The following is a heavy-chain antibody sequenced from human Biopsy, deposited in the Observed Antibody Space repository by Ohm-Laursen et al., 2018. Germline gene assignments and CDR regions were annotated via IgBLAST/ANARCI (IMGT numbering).Heavy chain of an antibody. CDR2: ISTYNGNT. CDR3: ARDRWPHVTLLGLVVFDF. D-gene: IGHD3-3*01. Sequence: ASVNVSCKASGYTFSSYGINWVRQAPGQGLEWLGWISTYNGNTNYAQNLQGRVTMTTDTSTSTAYMDLRSLRSDDTAVYYCARDRWPHVTLLGLVVFDFWGQGTLVIVSS. CDR1: GYTFSSYG. V-gene: IGHV1-18*01. J-gene: IGHJ4*02.